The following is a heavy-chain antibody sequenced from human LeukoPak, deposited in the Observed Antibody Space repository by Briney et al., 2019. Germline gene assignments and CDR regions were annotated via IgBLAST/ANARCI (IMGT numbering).Heavy chain of an antibody. CDR2: INWNGAKT. CDR1: GFTFDDYG. D-gene: IGHD3-22*01. CDR3: AREAYYYDSSDQEDAFDI. J-gene: IGHJ3*02. V-gene: IGHV3-20*04. Sequence: GGSLRLSCAASGFTFDDYGMSWVRQAPVKGLEWVSGINWNGAKTDYADSVKGRFTISRDNAKNSLYLQMNSLRAEDTALYYCAREAYYYDSSDQEDAFDIWGQGTMVTVSS.